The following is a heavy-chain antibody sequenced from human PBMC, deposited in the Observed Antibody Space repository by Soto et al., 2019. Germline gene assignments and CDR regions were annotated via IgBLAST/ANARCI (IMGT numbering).Heavy chain of an antibody. Sequence: EVQLVQSGGGLAQPGRSLRLSCAASGFTFDDYAMHWVRQPPGKGLEWVSSINWNGASIGYADSVKGRFTISRENAXXSRYLQMDSLVAEDTALYYCAKGDATGYQYLGMDVWGPGTTVTVSS. V-gene: IGHV3-9*01. CDR3: AKGDATGYQYLGMDV. CDR2: INWNGASI. D-gene: IGHD2-2*01. CDR1: GFTFDDYA. J-gene: IGHJ6*02.